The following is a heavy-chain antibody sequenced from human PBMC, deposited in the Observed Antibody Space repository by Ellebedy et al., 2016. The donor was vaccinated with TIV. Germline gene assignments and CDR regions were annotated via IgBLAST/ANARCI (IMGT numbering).Heavy chain of an antibody. CDR2: IYPGDSDT. Sequence: GESLKISCTGSGYSFTSYWIGWVRQMPGKGLAWMAIIYPGDSDTRYSASFQGQVTISADKSISTAYLQWSSLKASDTAMYYCARRTGVAVGATPFDYWGQGTLVTVSS. CDR3: ARRTGVAVGATPFDY. CDR1: GYSFTSYW. D-gene: IGHD1-26*01. J-gene: IGHJ4*02. V-gene: IGHV5-51*01.